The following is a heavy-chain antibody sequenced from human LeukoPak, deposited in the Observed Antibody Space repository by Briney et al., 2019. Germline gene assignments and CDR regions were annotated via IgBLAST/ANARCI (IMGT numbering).Heavy chain of an antibody. D-gene: IGHD6-19*01. CDR3: ARPRGYSSGWFDS. CDR2: IFPGDSDT. Sequence: GESLKISCKASGYSFTSYWIGWVRQMPGKGLEWMGIIFPGDSDTRYSPSFQGQVTISADNSINTAYLQWSSLKASDTAMYYCARPRGYSSGWFDSWGQGTLVTVSS. V-gene: IGHV5-51*01. J-gene: IGHJ5*01. CDR1: GYSFTSYW.